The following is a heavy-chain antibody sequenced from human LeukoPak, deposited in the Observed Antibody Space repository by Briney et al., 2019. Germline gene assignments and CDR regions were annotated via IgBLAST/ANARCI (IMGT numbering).Heavy chain of an antibody. D-gene: IGHD5-12*01. CDR3: ASVTYSDYSDFYS. CDR2: IRPNGGNT. V-gene: IGHV1-2*02. CDR1: GYIFTAYY. Sequence: ASVNVSCKASGYIFTAYYIHWVRQAPGQGLEWMGWIRPNGGNTNYAQKFQGSVTMTRDTSITTAYMELTGLTSDDTAIYSCASVTYSDYSDFYSWGQGTLVTVSS. J-gene: IGHJ4*02.